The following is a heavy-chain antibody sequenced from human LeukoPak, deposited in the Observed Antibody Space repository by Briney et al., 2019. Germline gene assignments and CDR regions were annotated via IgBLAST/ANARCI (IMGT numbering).Heavy chain of an antibody. D-gene: IGHD3-10*01. CDR2: IIPIFGTA. J-gene: IGHJ6*03. CDR1: GGTFSSYP. V-gene: IGHV1-69*05. CDR3: ASSVQFGELHPDYYYYYYMDV. Sequence: SVKVSCKASGGTFSSYPISWVRQAPGQGLEWMGRIIPIFGTANYAQKFQGRVTITTDESTSTAYMELSSLRSEDTAVYYCASSVQFGELHPDYYYYYYMDVWGKGTTVTVSS.